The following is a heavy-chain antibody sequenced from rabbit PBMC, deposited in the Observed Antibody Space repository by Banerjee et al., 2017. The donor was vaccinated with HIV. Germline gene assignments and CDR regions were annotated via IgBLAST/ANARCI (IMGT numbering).Heavy chain of an antibody. CDR2: IYNGNGNA. CDR1: GFSFSSSYF. D-gene: IGHD1-1*01. Sequence: QEQLVESGGGLVQPEGSLTLTCTASGFSFSSSYFMSWVRQAPGKGLEWIACIYNGNGNAWYASWAKGRFTISKTSSTTVTLQMTSLTAADTATYFCAKRGGVGDGYSKFNLWGPGTLVTVS. CDR3: AKRGGVGDGYSKFNL. J-gene: IGHJ4*01. V-gene: IGHV1S45*01.